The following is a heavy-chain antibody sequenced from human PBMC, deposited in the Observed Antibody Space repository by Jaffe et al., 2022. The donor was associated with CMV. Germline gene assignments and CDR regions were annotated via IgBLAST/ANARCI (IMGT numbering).Heavy chain of an antibody. J-gene: IGHJ3*02. Sequence: QVQLVQSGAEVKKPGSSVKVSCKASGGTFSSYAISWVRQAPGQGLEWMGRIIPILGIANYAQKFQGRVTITADKSTSTAYMELSSLRSEDTAVYYCARVTFDYDPVAFDIWGQGTMVTVSS. CDR2: IIPILGIA. CDR1: GGTFSSYA. V-gene: IGHV1-69*09. CDR3: ARVTFDYDPVAFDI. D-gene: IGHD3-22*01.